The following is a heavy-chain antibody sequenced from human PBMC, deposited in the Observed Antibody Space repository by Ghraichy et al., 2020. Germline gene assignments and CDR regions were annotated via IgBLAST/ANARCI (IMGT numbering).Heavy chain of an antibody. CDR3: TRVDIVATIFPAFDY. CDR1: GFTFGDYA. D-gene: IGHD5-12*01. J-gene: IGHJ4*02. V-gene: IGHV3-49*03. Sequence: GGSLRLSCTASGFTFGDYAMSWFRQAPGKGLEWVGFIRSKAYGGTTEYAASVKGRFTISRDDSKSIAYLQMNSLKTEDTAVYYCTRVDIVATIFPAFDYWGQGTLVTVSS. CDR2: IRSKAYGGTT.